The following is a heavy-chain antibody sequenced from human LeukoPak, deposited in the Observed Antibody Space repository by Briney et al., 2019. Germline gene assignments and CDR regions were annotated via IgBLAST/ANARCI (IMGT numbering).Heavy chain of an antibody. Sequence: TGGSLRLSCAASGFTFSSYAMSWVRQAPGKGLEWVSAISGSGGSTYYADSVKGRFTISRDNSKNTLYLQMNSLRAEDTAVYYCAKGPRIVVVITTPDYWGQGTLVTVSS. CDR1: GFTFSSYA. CDR2: ISGSGGST. J-gene: IGHJ4*02. CDR3: AKGPRIVVVITTPDY. V-gene: IGHV3-23*01. D-gene: IGHD3-22*01.